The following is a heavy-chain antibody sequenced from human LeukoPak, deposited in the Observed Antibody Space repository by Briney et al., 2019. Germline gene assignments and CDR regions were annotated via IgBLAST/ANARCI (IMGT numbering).Heavy chain of an antibody. CDR2: ISPYNGDT. J-gene: IGHJ5*01. V-gene: IGHV1-18*01. Sequence: ASVKVSCKASGYTFTSYGISWVRQAPGQGLEWMGWISPYNGDTHYAQKFQDRVTMTTDTSTSTAYMDLRSLGFDDTAVYYCARDKAFLGYYDTSGYFQQWFDSWGQGTLVTVSS. CDR1: GYTFTSYG. CDR3: ARDKAFLGYYDTSGYFQQWFDS. D-gene: IGHD3-22*01.